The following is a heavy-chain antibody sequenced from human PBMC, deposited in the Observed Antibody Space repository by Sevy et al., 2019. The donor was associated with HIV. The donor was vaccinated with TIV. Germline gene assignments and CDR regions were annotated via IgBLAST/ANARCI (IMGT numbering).Heavy chain of an antibody. CDR2: IRSKVYGGTT. V-gene: IGHV3-49*03. J-gene: IGHJ4*02. Sequence: GGSLRLSCTASGFTFGDYSMSWFRQAPGKGLEWVGFIRSKVYGGTTEYAASVKDRFTFSRDDSKSIAYLQMNSLKTEDTAVYYCSRGRNYDFWSDYWGQRTLVTVSS. CDR3: SRGRNYDFWSDY. CDR1: GFTFGDYS. D-gene: IGHD3-3*01.